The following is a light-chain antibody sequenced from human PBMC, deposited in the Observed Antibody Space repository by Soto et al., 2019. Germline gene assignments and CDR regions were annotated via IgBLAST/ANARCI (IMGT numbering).Light chain of an antibody. CDR2: AAS. Sequence: AIPLTQSPSSLSASVGDRVTITCRASQASRTALGWYQQRPGKVPKLLIYAASTLQSGVPSRFSGSGSGPDFTLTDHSLPPEDFATNYSLLNFRYILAFGQGKKVEIK. CDR1: QASRTA. V-gene: IGKV1-6*01. J-gene: IGKJ1*01. CDR3: LLNFRYILA.